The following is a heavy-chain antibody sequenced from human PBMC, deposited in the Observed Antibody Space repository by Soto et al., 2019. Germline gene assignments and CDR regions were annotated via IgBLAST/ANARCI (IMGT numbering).Heavy chain of an antibody. Sequence: GGSLRLSCAASGFTFSSYAMSWVRQAPGKGLEWVSAISGSGGSTYYADSVKGRFTISRDNSKNTLYLQMNSLRAEDTAVYYCAKSRWLHLFYYYYGMDVWGQGTTVTVSS. V-gene: IGHV3-23*01. CDR3: AKSRWLHLFYYYYGMDV. J-gene: IGHJ6*02. CDR1: GFTFSSYA. CDR2: ISGSGGST. D-gene: IGHD5-18*01.